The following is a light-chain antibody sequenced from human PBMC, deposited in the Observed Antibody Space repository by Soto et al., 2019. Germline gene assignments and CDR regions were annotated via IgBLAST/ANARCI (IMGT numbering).Light chain of an antibody. Sequence: DIQMTQSPSTLCASVGDIVTITCRASQSISSWLDWYQQKPGKAPKLLIYDASSLESGVPSRFSGSGSGTDFTLTISRLEHEDFAVYYCQQYDTSPRTFGQGTKVDI. V-gene: IGKV1-5*01. CDR2: DAS. J-gene: IGKJ1*01. CDR1: QSISSW. CDR3: QQYDTSPRT.